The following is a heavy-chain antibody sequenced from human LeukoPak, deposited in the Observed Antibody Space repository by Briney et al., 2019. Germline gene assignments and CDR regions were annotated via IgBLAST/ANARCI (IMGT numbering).Heavy chain of an antibody. J-gene: IGHJ5*02. V-gene: IGHV4-59*01. Sequence: PSETLSLTCTVSGASISVYYWTWIRQAPGRGLEWIGHIHHSGSTNYNPSLKSRVTISIDTSKAQFSLKLTSVTAADTAVYYCARTTPDTGWNLYHWGQGTPVTVSS. CDR3: ARTTPDTGWNLYH. D-gene: IGHD6-19*01. CDR1: GASISVYY. CDR2: IHHSGST.